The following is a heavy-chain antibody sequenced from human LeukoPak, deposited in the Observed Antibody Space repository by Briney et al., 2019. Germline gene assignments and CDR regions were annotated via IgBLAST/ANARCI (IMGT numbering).Heavy chain of an antibody. Sequence: GASVKVSCKASGYTFTSYDINWVRQATGQGLEWMGWMNPNSGNTGYAQKFQGRVTITRNTSISTAYMELSSLRSEDTAVYYCARGHSSSWYSSMLPYPRLPTDYWGRGTLVTVSS. CDR2: MNPNSGNT. J-gene: IGHJ4*02. D-gene: IGHD6-13*01. CDR3: ARGHSSSWYSSMLPYPRLPTDY. V-gene: IGHV1-8*03. CDR1: GYTFTSYD.